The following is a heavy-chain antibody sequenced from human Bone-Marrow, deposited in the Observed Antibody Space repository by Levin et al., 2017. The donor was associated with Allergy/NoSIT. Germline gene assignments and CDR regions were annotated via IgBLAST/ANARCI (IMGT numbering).Heavy chain of an antibody. CDR3: ATQKATSWEAFDF. CDR2: ISYGGSP. D-gene: IGHD2-2*01. V-gene: IGHV4-39*01. J-gene: IGHJ4*02. CDR1: GDSTSSSSYY. Sequence: PGGSLRLSCTVSGDSTSSSSYYWGWIRQPPGKGLEWIGSISYGGSPHYNPSLKSGVTISVDTSKNQFSLKVTSVTAADTAVYYCATQKATSWEAFDFWGQGTLVTVTS.